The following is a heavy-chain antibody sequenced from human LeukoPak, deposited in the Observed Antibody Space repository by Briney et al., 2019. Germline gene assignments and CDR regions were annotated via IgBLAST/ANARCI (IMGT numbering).Heavy chain of an antibody. J-gene: IGHJ4*02. CDR2: INPNSGGT. CDR3: ARDLSYSSGWGY. D-gene: IGHD6-19*01. Sequence: GASVKVSCKASGYTFTGYYMHWVRQAPGQGLEWMGWINPNSGGTNYAQKFQGRVTMTRDTSISTAYMELSRLRSDDAAVYYCARDLSYSSGWGYWGQGTLVTVSS. V-gene: IGHV1-2*02. CDR1: GYTFTGYY.